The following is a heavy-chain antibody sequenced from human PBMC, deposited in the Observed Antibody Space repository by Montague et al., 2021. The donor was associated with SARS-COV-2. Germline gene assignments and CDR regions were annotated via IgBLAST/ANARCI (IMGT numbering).Heavy chain of an antibody. CDR1: GGSFSSYY. V-gene: IGHV4-59*01. J-gene: IGHJ3*02. D-gene: IGHD6-19*01. CDR3: ARGSGWRGNDFDI. Sequence: SETLSLTCTVSGGSFSSYYWSWIRQPPGKGLEWIGYINYSGSTNYNPSLKSRVTISVDTSKNQFSLKLSSVTAADTAVCYCARGSGWRGNDFDIWGQGTMVTVSS. CDR2: INYSGST.